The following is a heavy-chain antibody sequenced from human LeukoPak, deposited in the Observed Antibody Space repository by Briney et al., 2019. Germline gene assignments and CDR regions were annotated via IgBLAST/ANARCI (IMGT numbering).Heavy chain of an antibody. CDR1: GGSISSGDYY. CDR2: IYYSGST. CDR3: ARLNAYCSSTSCYMGTIGP. D-gene: IGHD2-2*02. J-gene: IGHJ5*02. V-gene: IGHV4-30-4*01. Sequence: SETLSLTCTVSGGSISSGDYYWSWIRQPPGKGLEWIGYIYYSGSTYYNPSLKSRVTISVDTSKNRFSLKLSSVTAADTAVYYCARLNAYCSSTSCYMGTIGPWGQGTLVTVSS.